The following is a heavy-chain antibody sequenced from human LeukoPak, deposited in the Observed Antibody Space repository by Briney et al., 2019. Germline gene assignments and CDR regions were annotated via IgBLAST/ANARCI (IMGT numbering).Heavy chain of an antibody. J-gene: IGHJ4*02. Sequence: PGGSLRLSCAASGFIFSTYAMNWVRQAPGKGLEWVSTISGSGGSTYHADSVKGRFTISRDNAKNTLYLQMNSLRAEDTAVYYCAKEYGASRWGQGTLVTVSS. V-gene: IGHV3-23*01. CDR1: GFIFSTYA. D-gene: IGHD4/OR15-4a*01. CDR3: AKEYGASR. CDR2: ISGSGGST.